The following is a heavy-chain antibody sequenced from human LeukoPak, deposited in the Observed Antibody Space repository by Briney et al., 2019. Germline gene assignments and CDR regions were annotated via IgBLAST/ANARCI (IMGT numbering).Heavy chain of an antibody. J-gene: IGHJ6*03. V-gene: IGHV4-59*01. D-gene: IGHD3-3*01. CDR3: ARGDFCSKSNCYLRPMDV. Sequence: SETLSLTCTVSGGSISDYYWNWIWQPPGKGLEWIGYIYYSGSTTYNPSLKSRVTMSVDTAKNQFSLKLRSVTAADTAVYFCARGDFCSKSNCYLRPMDVWGKGTTVTVSS. CDR2: IYYSGST. CDR1: GGSISDYY.